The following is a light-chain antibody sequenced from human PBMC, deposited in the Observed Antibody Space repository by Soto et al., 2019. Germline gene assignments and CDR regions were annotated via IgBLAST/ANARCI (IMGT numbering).Light chain of an antibody. CDR3: QSSDSSSAYVL. V-gene: IGLV2-14*01. CDR2: AVT. Sequence: QSVLTQPASVSGSPGQSITISCTGTSSDVGGYNYVSWYQQHPGKAPKLMIYAVTDRPSGVSSRFSGSKSGNTASLTISGLQAEDEADYYCQSSDSSSAYVLFGGGTKLTVL. J-gene: IGLJ2*01. CDR1: SSDVGGYNY.